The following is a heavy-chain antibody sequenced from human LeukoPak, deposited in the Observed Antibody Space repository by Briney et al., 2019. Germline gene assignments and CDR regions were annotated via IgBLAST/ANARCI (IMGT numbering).Heavy chain of an antibody. Sequence: SETLSLTCTVSGGSISTSNYYWGWIRQPPGKGLEWIGNIFYSGSTYYSPSLRSRVTISLDTSRNQFSLKLNSVTAADTAVYYCASLRFLTSYGIDPWGQGTLVTVSS. D-gene: IGHD3-3*01. CDR1: GGSISTSNYY. V-gene: IGHV4-39*07. CDR2: IFYSGST. J-gene: IGHJ5*02. CDR3: ASLRFLTSYGIDP.